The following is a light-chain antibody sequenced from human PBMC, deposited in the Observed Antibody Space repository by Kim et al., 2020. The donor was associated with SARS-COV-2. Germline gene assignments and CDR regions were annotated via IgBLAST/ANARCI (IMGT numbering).Light chain of an antibody. V-gene: IGKV3-20*01. CDR3: QQYGSSPQT. Sequence: EMVLTQSPGTLSLSPGERATLSCRASQTVTSNYLAWYQQKPGQAPRLLIYDASSRATGIPDRFSGSGSGTDFTLTISRLEPEDFAVYYCQQYGSSPQTIGQGTKVDIK. CDR2: DAS. J-gene: IGKJ1*01. CDR1: QTVTSNY.